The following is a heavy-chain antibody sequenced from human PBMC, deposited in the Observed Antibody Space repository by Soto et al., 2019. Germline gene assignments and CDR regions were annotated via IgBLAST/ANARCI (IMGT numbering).Heavy chain of an antibody. Sequence: GGSLRLSCAASGFTLSDYWMHWVRQAPGKGLVWVSRISGDMSSTSYADSVKGRFTISRDNAKNTPYLQMNSLRAEDTAVYYCAKDYVAVAGTVQDDYWGQGTLVTVSS. CDR1: GFTLSDYW. CDR3: AKDYVAVAGTVQDDY. D-gene: IGHD6-19*01. CDR2: ISGDMSST. J-gene: IGHJ4*02. V-gene: IGHV3-74*01.